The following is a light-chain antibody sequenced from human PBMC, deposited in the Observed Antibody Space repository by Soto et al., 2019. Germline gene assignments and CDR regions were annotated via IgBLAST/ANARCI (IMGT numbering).Light chain of an antibody. Sequence: QSALTQPASVSASPGQSITISCTGTSSDVGDYNYVSWYQQHPGKAPELMIYEVSNRPSGVSNRFSGSKSGNTASLTISGLQAEAEADYYSSSYPSRRTQVFGTGTKLTVL. CDR1: SSDVGDYNY. CDR2: EVS. J-gene: IGLJ1*01. CDR3: SSYPSRRTQV. V-gene: IGLV2-14*01.